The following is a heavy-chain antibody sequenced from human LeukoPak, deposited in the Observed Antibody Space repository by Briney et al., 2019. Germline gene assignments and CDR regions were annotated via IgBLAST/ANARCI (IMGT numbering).Heavy chain of an antibody. CDR1: GYPFISYV. V-gene: IGHV1-3*01. CDR2: INPDNGNA. J-gene: IGHJ4*02. Sequence: ASVTVSFKASGYPFISYVIHWVRQAPGQRLEWMGWINPDNGNAEYSQKFQGRITITRDPSATTAYMELSSLTSEDMAMYYCAKDRGGTGDFDYWGQGTLVTVSS. D-gene: IGHD3-10*01. CDR3: AKDRGGTGDFDY.